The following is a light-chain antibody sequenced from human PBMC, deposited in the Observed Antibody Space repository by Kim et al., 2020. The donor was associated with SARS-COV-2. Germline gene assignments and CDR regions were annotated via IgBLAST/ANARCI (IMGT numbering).Light chain of an antibody. CDR1: QDISNH. Sequence: DIQMTQSPSSLSASVGDRVTITCQASQDISNHLNWYQQKPGKAPKLLIYDASNLETGVPSRFSGSGSGTDFTFTISSLQPEDIATYYCQHYDNLPPLTFGGGTKVDIK. V-gene: IGKV1-33*01. CDR2: DAS. CDR3: QHYDNLPPLT. J-gene: IGKJ4*01.